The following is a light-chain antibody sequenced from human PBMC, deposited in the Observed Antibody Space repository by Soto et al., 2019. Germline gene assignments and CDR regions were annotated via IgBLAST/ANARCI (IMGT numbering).Light chain of an antibody. CDR2: DVS. CDR3: TSYTSSTPFYV. J-gene: IGLJ1*01. CDR1: RTDVVDGYDY. Sequence: QSVLTQPASVSGSPGQSIAISCTGVRTDVVDGYDYVSWYQQHPGQAPQLIIYDVSNRPSGVSDRFSGSKSGNTASLTISGLQAEDEAEYYCTSYTSSTPFYVFRTGTKVTVL. V-gene: IGLV2-14*03.